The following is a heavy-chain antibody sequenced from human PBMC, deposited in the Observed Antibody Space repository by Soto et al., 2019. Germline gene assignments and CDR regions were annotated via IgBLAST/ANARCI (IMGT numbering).Heavy chain of an antibody. D-gene: IGHD5-12*01. J-gene: IGHJ6*03. Sequence: QVQLVQSGAEVRKPGASVTVSCRSSGDSFNDYYIHWVRQAPGQGFEWMGWINPNGGVTKYAQKFQGWVSMTRDTSIRTVYMQPSRLRSDDTAVYYWARESGGATATLDYYYFYMDVWGTGTTVTVSS. CDR3: ARESGGATATLDYYYFYMDV. V-gene: IGHV1-2*04. CDR1: GDSFNDYY. CDR2: INPNGGVT.